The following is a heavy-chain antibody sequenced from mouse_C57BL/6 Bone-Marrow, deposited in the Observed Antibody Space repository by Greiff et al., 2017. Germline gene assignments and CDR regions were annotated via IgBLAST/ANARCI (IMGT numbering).Heavy chain of an antibody. CDR1: GYTFTSYW. J-gene: IGHJ4*01. CDR2: IDPSDSET. Sequence: VQLQQPGAELVRPGSSVKLSCKASGYTFTSYWMHWVKQRPIQGLEWIGNIDPSDSETHYNQKFKDKATLTVDKSSSTAYMQLSSLTSEDSAVYYCARHYGNYVRGAMDYWGQGTSVTVSS. V-gene: IGHV1-52*01. CDR3: ARHYGNYVRGAMDY. D-gene: IGHD2-1*01.